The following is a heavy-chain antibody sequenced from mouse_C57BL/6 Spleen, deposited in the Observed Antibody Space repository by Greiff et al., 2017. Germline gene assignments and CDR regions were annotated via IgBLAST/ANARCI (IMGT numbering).Heavy chain of an antibody. D-gene: IGHD1-1*01. J-gene: IGHJ2*01. Sequence: EVQVVESGPELVKPGASVKMSCKASGYTFTDYNMHWVKQSHGKSLEWIGYINPNNGGTSYNQKFKGKATLTVNKSSSTAYMELRSLTSEDSAVYYCARDYYGSSSYFDYWGQGTTLTVSS. CDR3: ARDYYGSSSYFDY. V-gene: IGHV1-22*01. CDR1: GYTFTDYN. CDR2: INPNNGGT.